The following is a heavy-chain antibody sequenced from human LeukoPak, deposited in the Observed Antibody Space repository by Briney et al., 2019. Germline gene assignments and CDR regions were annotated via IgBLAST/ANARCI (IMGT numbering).Heavy chain of an antibody. CDR2: ISSSSSYI. J-gene: IGHJ4*02. CDR1: GFTFSSYS. CDR3: ARWGIAAAGWN. Sequence: GGSLRLSCAASGFTFSSYSMNWVRQAPGKGLEWVSSISSSSSYIYYADSVKGRFTISRDNAKNSLYLQMNSLGAEDTAVYYCARWGIAAAGWNWGQGTLVTVSS. V-gene: IGHV3-21*01. D-gene: IGHD6-13*01.